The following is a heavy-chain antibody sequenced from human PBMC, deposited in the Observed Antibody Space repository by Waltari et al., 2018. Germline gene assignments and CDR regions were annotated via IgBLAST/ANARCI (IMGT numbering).Heavy chain of an antibody. V-gene: IGHV3-30*02. CDR1: GFTFSSDG. J-gene: IGHJ6*03. Sequence: QVQLVESGGGVVQPGGSLRLSCAASGFTFSSDGMHWVRPAPGKGLEWVGFIRYDGSNKYYADSVKGRFTISRDNSKNTLYLQMNSLRAEDTAVYYCAKGGPNRGYYYYYYYMDVWGKGTTVTVSS. CDR2: IRYDGSNK. D-gene: IGHD1-1*01. CDR3: AKGGPNRGYYYYYYYMDV.